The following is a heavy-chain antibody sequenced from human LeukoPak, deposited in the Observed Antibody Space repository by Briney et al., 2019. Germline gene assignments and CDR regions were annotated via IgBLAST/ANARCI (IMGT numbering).Heavy chain of an antibody. Sequence: ASVKASCKASGYTFTSYGISWVRQAPGQGLEWMGWISAYNGNTNYAQKLQGRVTMTTGTSTSTAYMELRSLRSDDTAVYYCARDWDSSGLFDYWGQGTAVTVSS. CDR3: ARDWDSSGLFDY. V-gene: IGHV1-18*01. CDR2: ISAYNGNT. J-gene: IGHJ4*03. CDR1: GYTFTSYG. D-gene: IGHD3-22*01.